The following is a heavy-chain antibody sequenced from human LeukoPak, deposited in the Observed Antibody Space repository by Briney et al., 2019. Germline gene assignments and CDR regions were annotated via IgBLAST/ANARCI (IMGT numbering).Heavy chain of an antibody. CDR1: GFTFSIYS. Sequence: GGSLRLSCAGSGFTFSIYSISWVRQAPGKGLEWVSYISHPGTTQYYADSVKGRFTISRDNARNSVYLQMNSLRAEDTAVYYCARDVRPEAAAEGYYYYYYMDVWGKGTTVTVSS. D-gene: IGHD6-13*01. J-gene: IGHJ6*03. CDR3: ARDVRPEAAAEGYYYYYYMDV. V-gene: IGHV3-48*01. CDR2: ISHPGTTQ.